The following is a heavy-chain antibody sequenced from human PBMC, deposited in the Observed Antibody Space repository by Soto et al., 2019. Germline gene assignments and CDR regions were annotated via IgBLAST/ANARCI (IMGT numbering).Heavy chain of an antibody. CDR3: AQRPRGYSYHFEY. J-gene: IGHJ4*02. CDR1: GFSLSTRGVG. D-gene: IGHD5-18*01. Sequence: QITLKESGPTLVKPTQTLTLTCTFSGFSLSTRGVGVGWFRQPPGKALEWLALIYWDDDEGYSPSLKSRLTITTDTSKTPVVLTMTNMDPVATATYYCAQRPRGYSYHFEYWGQGTLVTVSS. V-gene: IGHV2-5*02. CDR2: IYWDDDE.